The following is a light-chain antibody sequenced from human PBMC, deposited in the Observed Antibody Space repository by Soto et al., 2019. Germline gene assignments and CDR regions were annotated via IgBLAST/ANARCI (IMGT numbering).Light chain of an antibody. CDR2: EVS. Sequence: QSALTQPASVSGSPVQSITISCTGTSSDIGAYNSVSWYQQYPGRAPKLMIYEVSNRPSGVSARFSASKSGNTASLTISGLQAEDEADYYCNSRGGSRPYYVFGTGTKVTVL. CDR1: SSDIGAYNS. V-gene: IGLV2-14*01. J-gene: IGLJ1*01. CDR3: NSRGGSRPYYV.